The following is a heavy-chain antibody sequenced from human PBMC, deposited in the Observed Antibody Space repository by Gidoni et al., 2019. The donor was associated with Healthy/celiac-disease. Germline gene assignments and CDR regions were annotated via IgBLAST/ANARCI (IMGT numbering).Heavy chain of an antibody. Sequence: EVQLLESGGGLVQPGGSLRLSCAASGFTFSSYAMSWVRPAPGKGLEWVSAISGSGGSTYYADSVKGRFTISRDNSKNTLYLQMNSLRAEDTAVYYCAKASVYAHWYFDLWGRGTLVTVSS. J-gene: IGHJ2*01. V-gene: IGHV3-23*01. D-gene: IGHD1-20*01. CDR3: AKASVYAHWYFDL. CDR1: GFTFSSYA. CDR2: ISGSGGST.